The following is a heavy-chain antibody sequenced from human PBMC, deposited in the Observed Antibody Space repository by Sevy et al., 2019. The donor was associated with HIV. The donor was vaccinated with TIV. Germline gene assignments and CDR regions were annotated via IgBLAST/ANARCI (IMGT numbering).Heavy chain of an antibody. CDR1: GLTLRTYG. CDR3: VRRGVDAYNVYFDL. V-gene: IGHV3-21*05. J-gene: IGHJ4*02. D-gene: IGHD3-10*01. CDR2: ISTGTDHI. Sequence: GGSLRLSCAVSGLTLRTYGMHWVRQAPGKGLEWLSYISTGTDHIYYADSAKGRFTISRDDAKNSVYLEMKSLRDQDTALYYCVRRGVDAYNVYFDLWGQGTLVTVSS.